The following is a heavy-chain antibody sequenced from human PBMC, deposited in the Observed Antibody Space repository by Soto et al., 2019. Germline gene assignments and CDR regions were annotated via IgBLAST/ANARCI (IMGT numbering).Heavy chain of an antibody. D-gene: IGHD3-22*01. CDR2: ISGSGGST. CDR3: AKDLAYDTSGYFPYYFQY. Sequence: GGSLRLSCAASGFTFYSYAMSWVRQAPGKALEWVSGISGSGGSTYYADSVKGRSTSSRDNSKNTLYLQMNSLRAEDTAVYYCAKDLAYDTSGYFPYYFQYWGQGALVTVSS. CDR1: GFTFYSYA. J-gene: IGHJ4*02. V-gene: IGHV3-23*01.